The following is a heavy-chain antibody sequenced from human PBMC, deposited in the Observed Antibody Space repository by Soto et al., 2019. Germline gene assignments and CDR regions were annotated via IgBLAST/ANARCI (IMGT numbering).Heavy chain of an antibody. CDR2: ISYDGSNK. Sequence: QVQLVESGGGVVQPGRSLRLSCAASGFTFSSYAMHWVRQAPGKGLEGVAVISYDGSNKYYADSVKGRFTISRDNSKNTLFLQKNRLRTEDTAVYYCARASSGGYKSPFDYWGQGTLVTVSS. V-gene: IGHV3-30-3*01. CDR3: ARASSGGYKSPFDY. CDR1: GFTFSSYA. D-gene: IGHD6-19*01. J-gene: IGHJ4*02.